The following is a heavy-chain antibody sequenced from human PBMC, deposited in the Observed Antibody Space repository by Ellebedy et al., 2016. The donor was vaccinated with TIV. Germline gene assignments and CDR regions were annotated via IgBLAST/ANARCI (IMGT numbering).Heavy chain of an antibody. J-gene: IGHJ6*02. CDR3: ARRTPYSSGRDYGMDV. D-gene: IGHD6-19*01. V-gene: IGHV6-1*01. Sequence: SETLSLTCAISGDSVSSNSAAWNWIRQSPSRGLEWLGRTYYRSKWYNDYAVSVKSRITINPDTSKNQFSLQLNSVTPEDTAVYYCARRTPYSSGRDYGMDVWGQGTTVTVSS. CDR1: GDSVSSNSAA. CDR2: TYYRSKWYN.